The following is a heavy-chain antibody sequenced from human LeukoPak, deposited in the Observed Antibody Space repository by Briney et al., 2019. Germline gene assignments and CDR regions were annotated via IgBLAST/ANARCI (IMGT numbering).Heavy chain of an antibody. Sequence: ASVKVSCKASGYTFTSYDINWVRQATGQGLEWMGWMNPNSGNTGYAQKFQGRVTMTRNTSISTAYMELSSLRSEDTAVYYCARDFKGSGSPTVGYWGQGTLATVSS. J-gene: IGHJ4*02. CDR2: MNPNSGNT. CDR1: GYTFTSYD. CDR3: ARDFKGSGSPTVGY. D-gene: IGHD3-10*01. V-gene: IGHV1-8*01.